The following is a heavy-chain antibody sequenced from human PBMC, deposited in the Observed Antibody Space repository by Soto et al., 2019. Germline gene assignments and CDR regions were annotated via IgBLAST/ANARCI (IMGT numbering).Heavy chain of an antibody. CDR2: ISAYNGNT. J-gene: IGHJ4*02. D-gene: IGHD2-2*01. CDR1: GYTFTSYG. Sequence: QVQLVQSGAEVKKPGASVKVSCKASGYTFTSYGISWVRQAPGQGLEWMGWISAYNGNTNYAQKLQGRVTMTTDTSTSTAYMELRSRRSDDTAVYYCARVDIVVVPAAHFDYWGQGTLVTVSS. V-gene: IGHV1-18*01. CDR3: ARVDIVVVPAAHFDY.